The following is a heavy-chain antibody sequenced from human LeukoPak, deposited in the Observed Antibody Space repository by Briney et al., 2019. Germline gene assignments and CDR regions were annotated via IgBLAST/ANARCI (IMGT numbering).Heavy chain of an antibody. V-gene: IGHV3-23*01. CDR3: AKPPHCSSTSCPYYFDY. Sequence: GGSLRLSCAASGFTFSSYAMSWVRQAPGKGLEWVSAISGSGGSTYYADSVKGRFTISRDNSKNTLYLQMNSLRAEDTAVYYCAKPPHCSSTSCPYYFDYWGQRTLVTVSS. CDR2: ISGSGGST. CDR1: GFTFSSYA. J-gene: IGHJ4*02. D-gene: IGHD2-2*01.